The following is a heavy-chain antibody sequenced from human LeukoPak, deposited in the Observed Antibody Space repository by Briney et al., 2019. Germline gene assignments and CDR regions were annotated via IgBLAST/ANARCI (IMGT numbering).Heavy chain of an antibody. Sequence: ASVKVSRKVSGYTLTELSMHWVRQAPGKGLEWMGGFDPEDGETIYAQKFQGRVTMTEDTSTDTAYMELSSLRSEDTAVYYCATAPEYSSSSYFDYWGQGTLVTVSS. CDR2: FDPEDGET. V-gene: IGHV1-24*01. J-gene: IGHJ4*02. CDR3: ATAPEYSSSSYFDY. D-gene: IGHD6-6*01. CDR1: GYTLTELS.